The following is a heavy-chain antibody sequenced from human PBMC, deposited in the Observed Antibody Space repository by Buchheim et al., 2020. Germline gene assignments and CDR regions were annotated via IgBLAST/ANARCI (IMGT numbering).Heavy chain of an antibody. Sequence: QVQLQESGPGLVKPSQTLSLTCTVSAGSISSGGYYWSWIRQHPGKGLEWIGYIYYSGSTYYNPSLRSRVTLTVDTSKNQFSLKLSSVTAADTAVYYCARGSGGVFWSPFDPWGQGTL. V-gene: IGHV4-31*03. CDR1: AGSISSGGYY. J-gene: IGHJ5*02. CDR3: ARGSGGVFWSPFDP. D-gene: IGHD3-3*01. CDR2: IYYSGST.